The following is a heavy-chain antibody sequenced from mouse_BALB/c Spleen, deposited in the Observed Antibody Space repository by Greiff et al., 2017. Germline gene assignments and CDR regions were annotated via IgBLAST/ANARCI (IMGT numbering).Heavy chain of an antibody. V-gene: IGHV5-12-1*01. Sequence: EVKLVESGGGLVKPGGSLKLSCAASGFAFSSYDMSWVRQTPEKRLEWVAYISSGGGSTYYPDTVKGRFTISRDNAKNTLYLQMSSLKSEDTAMYYCARQAGYYDYWGQGTTLTVSS. CDR2: ISSGGGST. CDR3: ARQAGYYDY. CDR1: GFAFSSYD. J-gene: IGHJ2*01. D-gene: IGHD2-3*01.